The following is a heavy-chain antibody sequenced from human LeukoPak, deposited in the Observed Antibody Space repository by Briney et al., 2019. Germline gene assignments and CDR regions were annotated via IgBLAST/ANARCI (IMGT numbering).Heavy chain of an antibody. Sequence: VSSVKVSCKASGYTFTSYYMHWVRQAPVQGLVWMGIINPSGGSKSYAQKFQGRVTMTRDTSTSTVYMELSSLRSEDTAVYYCARALGDVDTAMVSDFDYWGQGTLVTVSS. CDR1: GYTFTSYY. CDR2: INPSGGSK. V-gene: IGHV1-46*01. D-gene: IGHD5-18*01. CDR3: ARALGDVDTAMVSDFDY. J-gene: IGHJ4*02.